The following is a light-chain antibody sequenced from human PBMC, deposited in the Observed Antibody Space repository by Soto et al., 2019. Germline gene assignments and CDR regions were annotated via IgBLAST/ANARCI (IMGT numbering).Light chain of an antibody. CDR3: QQRSNWRIT. V-gene: IGKV3-11*01. CDR2: DAS. J-gene: IGKJ5*01. CDR1: QSVSSY. Sequence: EIVLTQSPATLSLSPGERATLSCRASQSVSSYLAWYQQKPGQAPRLLIYDASSRATGIPARFSGSGSVTDFNLSISSLEPEDFAFYYCQQRSNWRIT.